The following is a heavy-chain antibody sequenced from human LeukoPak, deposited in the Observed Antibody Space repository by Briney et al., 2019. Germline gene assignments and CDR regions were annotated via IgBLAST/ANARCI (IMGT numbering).Heavy chain of an antibody. Sequence: ETLSLTCAVYGGSFSGYYWGWIRQPPGKGLEWVSVIYSGGSTYYADSVKGRFTISRDNSKNTLYLQMNSLRAEDTAVYYCARAYYGSGSYYDRADYWGQGTLVTVSS. J-gene: IGHJ4*02. CDR2: IYSGGST. CDR3: ARAYYGSGSYYDRADY. CDR1: GGSFSGYY. V-gene: IGHV3-53*01. D-gene: IGHD3-10*01.